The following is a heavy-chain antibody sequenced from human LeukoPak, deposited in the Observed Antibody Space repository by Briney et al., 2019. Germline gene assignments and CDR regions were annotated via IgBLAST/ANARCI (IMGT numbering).Heavy chain of an antibody. D-gene: IGHD3-10*01. CDR3: ARDLLTMLRGVMAY. CDR1: GYTFTSYY. Sequence: ASVKVSCKASGYTFTSYYMHWVRQAPGQGLEWMGWINPNSGGTNYAQKFQGRVTMTRDTSISTVYMELSRLRSDDTAVYYCARDLLTMLRGVMAYWGQGTLVTVSS. V-gene: IGHV1-2*02. CDR2: INPNSGGT. J-gene: IGHJ4*02.